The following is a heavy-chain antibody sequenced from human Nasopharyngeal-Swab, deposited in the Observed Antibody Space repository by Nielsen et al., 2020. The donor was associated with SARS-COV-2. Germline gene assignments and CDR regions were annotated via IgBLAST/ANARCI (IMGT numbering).Heavy chain of an antibody. CDR3: TTQLGDAFDI. V-gene: IGHV1-69*13. CDR1: LGTFSSYA. CDR2: IIPIFGTA. Sequence: SVKVSCKASLGTFSSYAISWVRQAPGQGLEWLGGIIPIFGTANYAQKFQGRVTITADESTSTAYMELSSLRSEDTAVYYCTTQLGDAFDIWGQGTMVTVSS. J-gene: IGHJ3*02. D-gene: IGHD6-6*01.